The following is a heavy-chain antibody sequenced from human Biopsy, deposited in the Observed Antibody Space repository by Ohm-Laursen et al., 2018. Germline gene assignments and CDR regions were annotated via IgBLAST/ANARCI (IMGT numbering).Heavy chain of an antibody. CDR2: IYSSGST. Sequence: SDTLSLTCSVSGGSISNYYWSWIRQPAGKGLEWIGRIYSSGSTNYNPSLKSRVTMSVDTSKNQFSLKLSSMIAADTAIYYCARGMRSSGWPYFDSWGQGTLVTVSS. J-gene: IGHJ4*02. CDR3: ARGMRSSGWPYFDS. D-gene: IGHD6-19*01. CDR1: GGSISNYY. V-gene: IGHV4-4*07.